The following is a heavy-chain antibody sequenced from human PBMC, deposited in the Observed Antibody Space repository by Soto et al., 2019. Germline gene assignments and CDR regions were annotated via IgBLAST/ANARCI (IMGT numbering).Heavy chain of an antibody. CDR3: ARDWFGIDY. D-gene: IGHD3-16*01. J-gene: IGHJ4*02. CDR1: GYTFTSYG. CDR2: INAYNGNT. V-gene: IGHV1-18*01. Sequence: QVQLVQSGAEVKKPGASVKVSCKASGYTFTSYGISWVRQAPGQGLEWMGWINAYNGNTNYAQNLQGRVTMTTDTSTSTAYMELRXLRSXXXXXYYCARDWFGIDYWGQGTLVTVSS.